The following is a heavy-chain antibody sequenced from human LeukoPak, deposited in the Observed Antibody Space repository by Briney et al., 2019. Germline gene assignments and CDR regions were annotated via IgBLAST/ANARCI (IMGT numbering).Heavy chain of an antibody. CDR1: GFTFSSYA. Sequence: GGSLRLSCVASGFTFSSYAMHWVRQAPGKGLEWVAVISYDGSNKYYADSVKGRFTISRDNSKNTLYLQMNSLRAEDTAVYYCAKDVRTVTTGIGYWGQGTLVTVSS. D-gene: IGHD4-17*01. CDR3: AKDVRTVTTGIGY. CDR2: ISYDGSNK. J-gene: IGHJ4*02. V-gene: IGHV3-30*04.